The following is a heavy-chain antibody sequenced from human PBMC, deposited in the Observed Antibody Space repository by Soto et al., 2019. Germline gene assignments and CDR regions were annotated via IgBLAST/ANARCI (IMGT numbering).Heavy chain of an antibody. D-gene: IGHD3-16*02. V-gene: IGHV1-69*12. CDR3: AVAMITFGGVIVENWFDP. J-gene: IGHJ5*02. Sequence: QVQLVQSGAEVKKPGSSVKVSCKASGGTFSSYAIIWVRQAPGQGLEWMGGIIPIFGTANYAKKFQGRVTITADESTSTAYMELSSLRSEDTAVYYCAVAMITFGGVIVENWFDPWGQGTLVTVSS. CDR1: GGTFSSYA. CDR2: IIPIFGTA.